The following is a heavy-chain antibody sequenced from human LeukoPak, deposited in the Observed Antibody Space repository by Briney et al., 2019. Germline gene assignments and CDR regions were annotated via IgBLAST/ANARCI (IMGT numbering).Heavy chain of an antibody. Sequence: GGSLRLSCAASGFTFSSYAMRWVRQAPGKGLEWVSAISGSGGSTYYADSVKGRFTISRDNSKNTLYLQMNSLRAEDTAVYYCAKGRDSSGWLAAPYYFDYWGQGTLVTVSS. D-gene: IGHD6-19*01. J-gene: IGHJ4*02. CDR2: ISGSGGST. CDR1: GFTFSSYA. CDR3: AKGRDSSGWLAAPYYFDY. V-gene: IGHV3-23*01.